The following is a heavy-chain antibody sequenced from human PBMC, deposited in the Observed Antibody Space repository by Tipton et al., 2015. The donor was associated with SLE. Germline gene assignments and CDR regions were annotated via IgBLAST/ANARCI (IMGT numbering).Heavy chain of an antibody. CDR3: ARDKLQLRGFDV. CDR1: GGSISSNNYY. V-gene: IGHV4-39*07. D-gene: IGHD1-7*01. CDR2: IYYRGNT. J-gene: IGHJ3*01. Sequence: LRLSCTVSGGSISSNNYYWGWIRQPPGKGLEWIASIYYRGNTHYHSSLKSRLTMSVDTSKNQFSLKLSSMAAADTAVYYCARDKLQLRGFDVWGQGTVVTVSS.